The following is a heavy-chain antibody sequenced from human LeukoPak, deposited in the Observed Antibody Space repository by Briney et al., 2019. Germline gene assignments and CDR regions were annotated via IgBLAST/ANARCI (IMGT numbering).Heavy chain of an antibody. CDR3: AISSTSFERWFDP. D-gene: IGHD2-2*01. CDR2: IYYSGST. J-gene: IGHJ5*02. V-gene: IGHV4-39*07. Sequence: SETLSLTCTVSGGSISSSSYYWGWIRQPPGKGLEWIGSIYYSGSTYYNPSLKSRVTISVDTSKNQFSLKLSSVTAADTAVYYCAISSTSFERWFDPWGQGTLVTVSS. CDR1: GGSISSSSYY.